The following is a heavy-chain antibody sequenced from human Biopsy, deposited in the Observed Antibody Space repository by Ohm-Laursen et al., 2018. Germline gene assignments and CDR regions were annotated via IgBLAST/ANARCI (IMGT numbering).Heavy chain of an antibody. CDR1: GESSSGYF. CDR3: ARGSGYFKLDV. V-gene: IGHV4-34*01. CDR2: INQSGST. D-gene: IGHD5-12*01. J-gene: IGHJ6*02. Sequence: SETLSLTCAVNGESSSGYFWSWIRQPPGKGPEWIGEINQSGSTKYNPSLKRRATLSADSSNSQFSLRLTSVTAADTAIYYCARGSGYFKLDVWGQGTTVTVSS.